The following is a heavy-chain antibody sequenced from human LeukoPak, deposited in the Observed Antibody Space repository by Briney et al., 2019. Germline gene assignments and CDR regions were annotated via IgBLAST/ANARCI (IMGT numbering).Heavy chain of an antibody. J-gene: IGHJ6*02. CDR1: GFTFSSYA. CDR3: ARGPDVREYQLLYGMDV. Sequence: GGSLRLSCAASGFTFSSYAMHWVRQAPGKGLEWVAVIWYDGSNKYYADSVKGRFTISRDNSKNTLYLQMNSLRAEDTAVYYCARGPDVREYQLLYGMDVWGQGTTVTVSS. CDR2: IWYDGSNK. V-gene: IGHV3-33*08. D-gene: IGHD2-2*01.